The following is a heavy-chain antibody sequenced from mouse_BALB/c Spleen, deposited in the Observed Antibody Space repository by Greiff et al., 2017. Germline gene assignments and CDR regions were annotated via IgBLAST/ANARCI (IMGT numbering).Heavy chain of an antibody. CDR3: ARDKGYGSSYVANLAY. CDR1: GFTFSDYY. J-gene: IGHJ3*01. V-gene: IGHV5-4*02. D-gene: IGHD1-1*01. CDR2: ISDGGSYT. Sequence: EVKLVESGGGLVKPGGSLKLSCAASGFTFSDYYMYWVRQTPEKRLEWVATISDGGSYTYYPDSVKGRFTISRDNAKNNLYLQMSSLKSEDTAMYYCARDKGYGSSYVANLAYWGQGTLVTVSA.